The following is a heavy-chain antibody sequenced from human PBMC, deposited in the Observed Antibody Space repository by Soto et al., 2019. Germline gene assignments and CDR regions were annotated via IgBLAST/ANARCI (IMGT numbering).Heavy chain of an antibody. CDR1: GFSLGSHW. J-gene: IGHJ6*04. CDR2: IDKVGTDS. D-gene: IGHD3-10*01. Sequence: GGSLRLSCAASGFSLGSHWMTWVRQAPGKGLVWVSGIDKVGTDSTYADSVKGRFTSSRDNAKNTVYLQMNSLRVEDTAVYYCARGWFGPDVWGKGTTVTVSS. CDR3: ARGWFGPDV. V-gene: IGHV3-74*01.